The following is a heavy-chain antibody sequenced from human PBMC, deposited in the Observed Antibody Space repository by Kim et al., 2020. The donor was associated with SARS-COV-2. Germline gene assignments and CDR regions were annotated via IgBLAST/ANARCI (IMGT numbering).Heavy chain of an antibody. D-gene: IGHD1-26*01. V-gene: IGHV3-11*06. Sequence: RFTISRDNAKNSLYLQMNSLRAEDTAVYYCARDAPSRADSGSYFYSWFDPWGQGTLVTVSS. CDR3: ARDAPSRADSGSYFYSWFDP. J-gene: IGHJ5*02.